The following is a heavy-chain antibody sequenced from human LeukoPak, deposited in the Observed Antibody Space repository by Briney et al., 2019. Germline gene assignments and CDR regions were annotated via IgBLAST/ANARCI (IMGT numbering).Heavy chain of an antibody. CDR3: ARDHNDYFDS. CDR1: GGSFSGFY. CDR2: IFYSGGT. Sequence: SETLSLTFAVYGGSFSGFYWSWIRQPPGKGLEWIGYIFYSGGTNYNPSLKSRVAISVDTSKNQFSLKLSSVTAADTAVYYCARDHNDYFDSWGQGTLVTVSS. D-gene: IGHD5-24*01. V-gene: IGHV4-59*01. J-gene: IGHJ4*02.